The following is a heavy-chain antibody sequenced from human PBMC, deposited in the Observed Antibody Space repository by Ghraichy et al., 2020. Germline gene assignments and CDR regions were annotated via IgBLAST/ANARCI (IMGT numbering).Heavy chain of an antibody. J-gene: IGHJ4*02. CDR3: ARGYSHAD. D-gene: IGHD1-1*01. CDR2: ISGSSSTI. V-gene: IGHV3-48*02. CDR1: GFTFSTYS. Sequence: GESLNISCAASGFTFSTYSMNWVRQAPGKGLEWVSYISGSSSTIHYADSVKGRFTISRDNAKNSLYLQMNSLRDEDTAVYYCARGYSHADWGQGTLVTVSS.